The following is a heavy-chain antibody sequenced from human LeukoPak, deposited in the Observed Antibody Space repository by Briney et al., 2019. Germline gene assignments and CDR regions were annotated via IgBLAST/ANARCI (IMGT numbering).Heavy chain of an antibody. CDR1: GFTFSASA. J-gene: IGHJ4*02. V-gene: IGHV3-73*01. D-gene: IGHD3-10*01. CDR3: TRHVFGQLWPFDY. CDR2: IRSKPNNYAT. Sequence: PGRSLRLSCSASGFTFSASATHCVRQASGKGLEWVGHIRSKPNNYATAYAASVKGRCTISRDESKNTAYLQMNSLKTEDTAVYYCTRHVFGQLWPFDYWGQGSLVAVSS.